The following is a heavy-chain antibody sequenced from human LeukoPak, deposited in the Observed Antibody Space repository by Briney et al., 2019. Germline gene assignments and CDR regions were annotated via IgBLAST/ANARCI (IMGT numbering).Heavy chain of an antibody. J-gene: IGHJ3*02. Sequence: GGSLRLSCAASGFTFDDYAMHWVRQAPGKGLEWVSGISWNSGSIGYADSVKGRFTISRDNAKNSLYLQMNSLRAEDTALYYCAKDIWSRYYDSSGYYYPDAFDIWGQGTMVTVSS. V-gene: IGHV3-9*01. CDR1: GFTFDDYA. CDR3: AKDIWSRYYDSSGYYYPDAFDI. D-gene: IGHD3-22*01. CDR2: ISWNSGSI.